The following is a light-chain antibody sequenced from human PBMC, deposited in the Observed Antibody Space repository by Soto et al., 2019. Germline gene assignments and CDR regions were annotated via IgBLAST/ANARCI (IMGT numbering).Light chain of an antibody. Sequence: AIHMTQSPSSLSAVVGDRVTITWRASQGIRNDLGWYQQKPGKAPTLVIHAASSLETGVPSRFSGSGSGTDFTLTIRNLQPEDVATYYCLQDNTYPVTFGGGTKVDIK. CDR3: LQDNTYPVT. J-gene: IGKJ4*01. CDR2: AAS. V-gene: IGKV1-6*02. CDR1: QGIRND.